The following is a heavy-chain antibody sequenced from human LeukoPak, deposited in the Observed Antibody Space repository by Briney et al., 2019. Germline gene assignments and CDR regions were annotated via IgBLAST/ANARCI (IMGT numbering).Heavy chain of an antibody. Sequence: GSLRLSCAASGFIFSSMNWVRQAPGKGLEWVSYISSSSGYIYYADSVKGRFTISRDNSKNTLYLQMNSLRADDTAVYYCASRRVSFNWFDPWGQGTLVTVSS. D-gene: IGHD2-8*01. J-gene: IGHJ5*02. CDR1: GFIFSS. CDR2: ISSSSGYI. V-gene: IGHV3-21*04. CDR3: ASRRVSFNWFDP.